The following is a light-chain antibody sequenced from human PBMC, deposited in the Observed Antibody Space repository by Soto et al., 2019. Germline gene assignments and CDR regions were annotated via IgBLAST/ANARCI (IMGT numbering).Light chain of an antibody. CDR1: QGIIRY. V-gene: IGKV1-12*01. CDR3: QLTMTFPLT. CDR2: AAS. J-gene: IGKJ4*01. Sequence: DIQMTQSPSSVSASVGDRVTITRRASQGIIRYLAWYQQNPGRATKPLISAASSSQSGVPPMFSGSGSGPDFTLPISILQPEDFASYYCQLTMTFPLTFGGGTKVEI.